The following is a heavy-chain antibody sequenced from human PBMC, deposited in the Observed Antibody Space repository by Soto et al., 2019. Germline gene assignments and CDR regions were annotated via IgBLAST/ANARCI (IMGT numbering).Heavy chain of an antibody. CDR3: ARHSYGSGSTYFDY. J-gene: IGHJ4*02. D-gene: IGHD3-10*01. V-gene: IGHV4-30-4*01. CDR2: IHYSGTT. CDR1: GVSISSRGYY. Sequence: SETLSLTCTVSGVSISSRGYYWSWIRQHPGKGLEWIGYIHYSGTTYYRPSLQSRVTISVDTSKSQFSLKLNSMTAADTAVYYCARHSYGSGSTYFDYWGQGTLVTVSS.